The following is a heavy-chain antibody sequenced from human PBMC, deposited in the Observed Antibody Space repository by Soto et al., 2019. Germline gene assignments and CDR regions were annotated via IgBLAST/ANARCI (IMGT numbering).Heavy chain of an antibody. CDR1: GYSLTPSRVG. J-gene: IGHJ4*02. CDR3: AHRVLRTVFGLVTTTAIYFDF. Sequence: QITMNESGPTQVKPRHTLTLTSTFSGYSLTPSRVGVGLIRQSPGKGQARHALIYWDDNKRYSASLKSRLTISKDTAKHHVVLTMADLDPADTATYYCAHRVLRTVFGLVTTTAIYFDFFGQGTPVAVSS. CDR2: IYWDDNK. V-gene: IGHV2-5*02. D-gene: IGHD3-3*01.